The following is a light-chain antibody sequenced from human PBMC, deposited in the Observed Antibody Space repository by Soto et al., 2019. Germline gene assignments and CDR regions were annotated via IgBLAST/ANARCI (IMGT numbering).Light chain of an antibody. V-gene: IGKV3-15*01. J-gene: IGKJ5*01. CDR3: QQHGQWPIT. CDR1: QSITNN. Sequence: EIVMTQSPATLSVTPGESATLSCRASQSITNNLAWYQQRPGQPPRLLIYNAFTRATGIPDRFSGSGSGTEFTLTISSLQPEDFATYYCQQHGQWPITFGQGTRLEIK. CDR2: NAF.